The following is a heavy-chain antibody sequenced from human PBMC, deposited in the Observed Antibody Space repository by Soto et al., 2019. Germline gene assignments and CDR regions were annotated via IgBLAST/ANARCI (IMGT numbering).Heavy chain of an antibody. CDR3: TRDDNINYDRNV. D-gene: IGHD4-4*01. J-gene: IGHJ6*02. V-gene: IGHV4-30-4*01. CDR1: GGSITSGDYY. Sequence: QVQLQESGPGLVKPSQTLSLTCTVSGGSITSGDYYWSWIRQPPGKGLEWIGHIYYSGSTYYNPSLKCRVTISVDTSKNQFSLKLNSVTAADTAVYYCTRDDNINYDRNVWGQGTTVTVSS. CDR2: IYYSGST.